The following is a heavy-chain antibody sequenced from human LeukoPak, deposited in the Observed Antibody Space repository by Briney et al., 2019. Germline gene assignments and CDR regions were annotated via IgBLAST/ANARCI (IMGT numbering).Heavy chain of an antibody. CDR3: ARDPFGSRTSDY. CDR2: ISSSSSTI. V-gene: IGHV3-48*01. Sequence: PGGSLRLSCAASGFTFSSYSRKWVRRAPGKGLEWVSYISSSSSTIYYADSVRGRFTISRDNAKNSLYVQMNSLRAEDTAVYYCARDPFGSRTSDYWGQGTLVTVSS. D-gene: IGHD2-2*01. CDR1: GFTFSSYS. J-gene: IGHJ4*02.